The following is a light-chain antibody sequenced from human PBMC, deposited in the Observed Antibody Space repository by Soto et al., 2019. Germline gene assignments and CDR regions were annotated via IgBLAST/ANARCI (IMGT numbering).Light chain of an antibody. CDR3: QVWDSSRDHGV. V-gene: IGLV3-21*02. CDR1: NIGIIS. CDR2: DDS. Sequence: SYELTQPPSGSVAPGQTARITCGGNNIGIISVHRYQQKPGQAPLLGVYDDSDRPSRIPERFSGSKSENTATLTSSSVEAVDEADYSCQVWDSSRDHGVFGGGTKLTVL. J-gene: IGLJ2*01.